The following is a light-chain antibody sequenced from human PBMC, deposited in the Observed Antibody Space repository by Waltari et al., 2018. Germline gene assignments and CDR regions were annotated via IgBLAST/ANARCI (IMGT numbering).Light chain of an antibody. V-gene: IGKV2-30*02. CDR1: QGLVHSVGTTY. CDR2: RVS. J-gene: IGKJ5*01. Sequence: DVVMTQSPLSLPATLGQPASISCSSSQGLVHSVGTTYYNWFHQRPGQSPRRLIYRVSNPESGVPDRFSGRGSVMDFTLRIGRVEAEDVGVYYCMQGTHWPFTFSQGTRLEIK. CDR3: MQGTHWPFT.